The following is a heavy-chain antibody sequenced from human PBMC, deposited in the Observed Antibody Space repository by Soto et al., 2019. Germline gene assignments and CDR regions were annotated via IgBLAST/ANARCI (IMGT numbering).Heavy chain of an antibody. Sequence: GGSLRLSCEASGFSFSDAWMSWVRQIPGRGLEWVGRVKTTSERGTTNYAAPVMGRFTVSRDDSKNTLYLQMDALRAEDTAVYYCTTAGTRVGYTGSYWGQGTQVTVSS. J-gene: IGHJ4*02. V-gene: IGHV3-15*06. CDR2: VKTTSERGTT. CDR3: TTAGTRVGYTGSY. D-gene: IGHD1-26*01. CDR1: GFSFSDAW.